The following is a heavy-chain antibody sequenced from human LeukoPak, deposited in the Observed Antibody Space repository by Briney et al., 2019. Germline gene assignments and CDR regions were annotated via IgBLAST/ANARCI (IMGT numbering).Heavy chain of an antibody. Sequence: GGSLRLSCVASGFTFSSYSMNWVRQAPGKGLEWVSYVTRSSSAKFHADSVKGRFTISRDNAENLLYLQMNSLRAEDTAVYYCTRDQEGSDYWGQGTLVTVSS. CDR3: TRDQEGSDY. J-gene: IGHJ4*02. CDR2: VTRSSSAK. CDR1: GFTFSSYS. V-gene: IGHV3-48*01.